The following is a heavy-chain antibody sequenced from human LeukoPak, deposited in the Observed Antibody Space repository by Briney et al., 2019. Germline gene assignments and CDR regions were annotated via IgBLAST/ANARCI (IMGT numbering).Heavy chain of an antibody. CDR1: GYSFTSYW. J-gene: IGHJ4*02. D-gene: IGHD4-17*01. CDR3: ARPNDYEMGAFYYFDY. CDR2: IYPGDSDT. V-gene: IGHV5-51*01. Sequence: HGESLKISCKGSGYSFTSYWIGWVRQMPGKGLEWMGIIYPGDSDTRYSPSFQGQVTISADKSISTAYLQWSSLKASDTAMYYCARPNDYEMGAFYYFDYWGQGTLVTVSS.